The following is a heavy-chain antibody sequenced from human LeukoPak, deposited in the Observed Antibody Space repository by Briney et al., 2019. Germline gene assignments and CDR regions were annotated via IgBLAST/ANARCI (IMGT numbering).Heavy chain of an antibody. CDR1: GYTFTSHG. J-gene: IGHJ4*02. V-gene: IGHV1-18*01. CDR3: ARETRTNYYDSSGYPY. D-gene: IGHD3-22*01. Sequence: ASVKVSCKASGYTFTSHGITWVRKAPGQGLEWMGWISGYNGNTNYAQKFQGRVTMTTDTSTSTAYMELRSLGSDDTAVYYCARETRTNYYDSSGYPYWGQGTLVTVSS. CDR2: ISGYNGNT.